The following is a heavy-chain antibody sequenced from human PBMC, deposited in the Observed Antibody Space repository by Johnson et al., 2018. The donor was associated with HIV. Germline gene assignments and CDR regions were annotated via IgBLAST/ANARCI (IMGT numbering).Heavy chain of an antibody. Sequence: VQLVESGGGVVRPGGSLRLSCADSGFTFDDYGMSWVRQTPGKGLEWVSGIHWHGGSPGYADSVKGRFTISRDNAKNFIYLQMNSLRAEDTALYYCARDRARGWEPVGVFDIWGQGTMVTVSS. CDR1: GFTFDDYG. D-gene: IGHD1-26*01. J-gene: IGHJ3*02. CDR3: ARDRARGWEPVGVFDI. CDR2: IHWHGGSP. V-gene: IGHV3-20*04.